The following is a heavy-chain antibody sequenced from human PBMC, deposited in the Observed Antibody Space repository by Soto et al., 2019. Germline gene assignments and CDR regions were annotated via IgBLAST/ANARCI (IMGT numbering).Heavy chain of an antibody. Sequence: EVQLVEAGGDLVQPGGSLRLSCVASGFTLSGYWMHWVRQVPGKGLVWVSRISGDGRTTNYADSVKGRFTISRDNAKNSLYLQMDSLRAEDTALYYFTRVIDGRSGLFDYWGQGNLVTVSS. CDR2: ISGDGRTT. CDR3: TRVIDGRSGLFDY. V-gene: IGHV3-74*01. CDR1: GFTLSGYW. J-gene: IGHJ4*02. D-gene: IGHD1-26*01.